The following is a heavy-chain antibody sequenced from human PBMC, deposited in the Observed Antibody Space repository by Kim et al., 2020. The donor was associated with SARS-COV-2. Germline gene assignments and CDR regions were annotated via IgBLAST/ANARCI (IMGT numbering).Heavy chain of an antibody. Sequence: KVQGRVTITRDTSASTAYMELSSLRYEDTAVYYCAKEDCSGGSCYDDWFDPWGQGTLVTVSS. J-gene: IGHJ5*02. CDR3: AKEDCSGGSCYDDWFDP. D-gene: IGHD2-15*01. V-gene: IGHV1-3*01.